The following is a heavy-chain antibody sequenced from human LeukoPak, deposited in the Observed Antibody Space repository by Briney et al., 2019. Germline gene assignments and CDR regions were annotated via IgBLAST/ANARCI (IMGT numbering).Heavy chain of an antibody. CDR3: ARHHYGDYPFDY. Sequence: SETLSLTCAVYGGSFSGYYWSWIRQPPGKGLEWIGEINHSGSTNYNPSLKSRVTISVDTSKNQFSLKLSSVTAADTAVYHCARHHYGDYPFDYWGQGTLVTVSS. V-gene: IGHV4-34*01. CDR1: GGSFSGYY. D-gene: IGHD4-17*01. CDR2: INHSGST. J-gene: IGHJ4*02.